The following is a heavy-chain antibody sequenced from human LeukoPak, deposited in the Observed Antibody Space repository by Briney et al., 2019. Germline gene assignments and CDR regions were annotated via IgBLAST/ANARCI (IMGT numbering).Heavy chain of an antibody. D-gene: IGHD1-1*01. V-gene: IGHV6-1*01. J-gene: IGHJ4*02. Sequence: SQTLSLTCAISGDSVSSKSAAWNWIRQSPWRGLEWLGRTYYRSKWYIEYAVSVKSRLTIKPDTSKNQFSLQLNSVTPEDTAVYYCARLATKEGRDYWGQGTLVTVSS. CDR2: TYYRSKWYI. CDR3: ARLATKEGRDY. CDR1: GDSVSSKSAA.